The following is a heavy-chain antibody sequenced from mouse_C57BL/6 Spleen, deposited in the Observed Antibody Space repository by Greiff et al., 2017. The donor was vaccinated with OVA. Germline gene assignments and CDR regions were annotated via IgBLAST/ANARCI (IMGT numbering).Heavy chain of an antibody. Sequence: QVQLKESGAELVKPGASVKISCKASGYAFSSYWMNWVTQRPGKGLEWIGQIYPGDGDTNYNGKFKGKATLTADKSSSTAYRQRSSLTSEDSAVYFCARDYYGSFFDYWGQGTTRTVSS. J-gene: IGHJ2*01. D-gene: IGHD1-1*01. V-gene: IGHV1-80*01. CDR3: ARDYYGSFFDY. CDR1: GYAFSSYW. CDR2: IYPGDGDT.